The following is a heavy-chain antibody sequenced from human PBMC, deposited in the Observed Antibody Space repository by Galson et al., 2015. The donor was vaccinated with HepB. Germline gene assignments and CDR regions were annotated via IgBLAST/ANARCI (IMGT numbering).Heavy chain of an antibody. V-gene: IGHV3-23*01. CDR2: IHGSGGTT. Sequence: SLRLSCAASGFTFSNCAMGWVRQAPGKGLEWVAAIHGSGGTTYYADSVKGRFTISRDNSKSTLYLQMNSLRAEDTAVYYCAKDLRGPAAGTWYSDYWGQGTLVTVSS. D-gene: IGHD6-13*01. CDR1: GFTFSNCA. CDR3: AKDLRGPAAGTWYSDY. J-gene: IGHJ4*02.